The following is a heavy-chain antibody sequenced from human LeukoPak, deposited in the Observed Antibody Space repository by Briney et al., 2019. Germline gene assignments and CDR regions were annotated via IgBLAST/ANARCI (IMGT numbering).Heavy chain of an antibody. V-gene: IGHV4-59*01. J-gene: IGHJ4*02. D-gene: IGHD1-26*01. CDR1: GGSINSYY. CDR3: AGIVGATNPFDY. CDR2: IYYSGST. Sequence: SETLSLTCTVSGGSINSYYWSWIRQPPGKGLEWIGHIYYSGSTNYNPSLKSRVTISVDTSKNQFSLKLSSVTAADTAVYYCAGIVGATNPFDYWGQGTLVTVSS.